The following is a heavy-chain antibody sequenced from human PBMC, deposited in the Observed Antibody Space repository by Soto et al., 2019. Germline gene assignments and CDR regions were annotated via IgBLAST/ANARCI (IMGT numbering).Heavy chain of an antibody. V-gene: IGHV4-59*08. J-gene: IGHJ3*02. CDR1: GGSISSYY. CDR2: IYHSGST. CDR3: ARHTRYCSGGSCYSFAFDI. Sequence: QVQLQESGPGLVKPSETLSLTCTVSGGSISSYYWSWIRQPPGKGLEWIGYIYHSGSTNYNPSLRSRVTLSVDTSKNQFSLKLTSVTAADTGGYYCARHTRYCSGGSCYSFAFDIWGQGTMVTVSS. D-gene: IGHD2-15*01.